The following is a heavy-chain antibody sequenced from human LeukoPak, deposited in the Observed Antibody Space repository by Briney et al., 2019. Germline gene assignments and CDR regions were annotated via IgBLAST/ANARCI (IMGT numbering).Heavy chain of an antibody. CDR2: IIPIFGTA. V-gene: IGHV1-69*13. D-gene: IGHD6-6*01. J-gene: IGHJ4*02. CDR1: GGTFSSYA. Sequence: GASVKVSCKASGGTFSSYAISWVRQATGQGLEWMGGIIPIFGTANYAQKFQGRVTITADESTSTAYMELSSLRSEDTAVYYCARDRSSSSGDSIDYWGQGTLVTVSS. CDR3: ARDRSSSSGDSIDY.